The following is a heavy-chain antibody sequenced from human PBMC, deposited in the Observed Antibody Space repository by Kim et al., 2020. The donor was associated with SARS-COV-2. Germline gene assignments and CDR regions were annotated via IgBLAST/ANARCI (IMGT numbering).Heavy chain of an antibody. CDR3: ARVGSASLNWYFDL. V-gene: IGHV3-9*01. CDR2: INWNSKNM. Sequence: GGSLRLSCEASGFNFDDYGMHWVRQAPGKGLEWVAGINWNSKNMAYADSMRGRFSISRDNGKNSLFLQINGLQIEDTALYYCARVGSASLNWYFDLWGR. CDR1: GFNFDDYG. D-gene: IGHD1-26*01. J-gene: IGHJ2*01.